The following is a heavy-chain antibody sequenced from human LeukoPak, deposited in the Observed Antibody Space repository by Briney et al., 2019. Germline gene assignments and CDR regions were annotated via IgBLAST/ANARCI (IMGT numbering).Heavy chain of an antibody. D-gene: IGHD2-21*01. J-gene: IGHJ5*02. Sequence: GASVKVSCKASGGTFSSYAISWVRQAPGQGLEWMGGIIPIFDTAVYAQKFQGRVTMTRDTSTSTVYMELSSLRSEDTAVYYCARSLHIVVVSAFDPWGQGTLVTVSS. V-gene: IGHV1-69*05. CDR3: ARSLHIVVVSAFDP. CDR1: GGTFSSYA. CDR2: IIPIFDTA.